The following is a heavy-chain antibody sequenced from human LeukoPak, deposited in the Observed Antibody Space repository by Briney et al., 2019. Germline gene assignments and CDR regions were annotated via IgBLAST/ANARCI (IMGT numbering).Heavy chain of an antibody. CDR2: ISSSSSTV. CDR3: ARGGGNYYYGMDV. CDR1: GFSLTTYS. V-gene: IGHV3-48*01. D-gene: IGHD1-26*01. J-gene: IGHJ6*02. Sequence: GGSLRLSCAASGFSLTTYSMKWVRQAPGKGLEWVSYISSSSSTVYYADSVKGRFTVSRDNAKNSLYLQMNSLRAEDTAVYYCARGGGNYYYGMDVWGQGTTVTVSS.